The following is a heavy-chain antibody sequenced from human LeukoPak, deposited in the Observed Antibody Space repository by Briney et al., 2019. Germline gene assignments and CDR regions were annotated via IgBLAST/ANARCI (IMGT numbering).Heavy chain of an antibody. Sequence: PSETLSLTCAVFGGSLSDYYWTWIRQPPGKGLEWIGYIYYSGSTNYNPSPKSRLTILVDTSKNQFSLKLTSVTAADTAVYYCARLRGNYFPDYWGQGTLVTVSS. D-gene: IGHD4-11*01. CDR2: IYYSGST. V-gene: IGHV4-59*01. CDR3: ARLRGNYFPDY. J-gene: IGHJ4*02. CDR1: GGSLSDYY.